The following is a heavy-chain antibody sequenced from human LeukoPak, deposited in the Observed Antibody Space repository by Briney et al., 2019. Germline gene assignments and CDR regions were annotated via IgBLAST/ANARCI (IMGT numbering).Heavy chain of an antibody. Sequence: GGSLRLSCAASGFTFSSYAMSWVRQAPGKGLEWVSAISGSGGSTYYADSVKGRFTISRDNSKNTLYLQMNSLRAEDTAVYYCAKDVYYDSSGYYYSYFQHWGQGTLVTVSS. CDR1: GFTFSSYA. D-gene: IGHD3-22*01. CDR2: ISGSGGST. V-gene: IGHV3-23*01. CDR3: AKDVYYDSSGYYYSYFQH. J-gene: IGHJ1*01.